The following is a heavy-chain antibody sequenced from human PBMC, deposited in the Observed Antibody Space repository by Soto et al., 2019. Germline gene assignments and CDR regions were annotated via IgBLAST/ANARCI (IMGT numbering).Heavy chain of an antibody. J-gene: IGHJ4*02. CDR1: GYRFTSYW. V-gene: IGHV5-51*01. CDR2: LFPSDSDT. Sequence: PGESLKISCRTSGYRFTSYWIAWVRQMPGKGLEWMGILFPSDSDTRYSPSFQGQVTISADRSTSTVFLQWASLKASDTAMYYCARQIYDSDTGPNFQYYFDSWGQGTPVTV. CDR3: ARQIYDSDTGPNFQYYFDS. D-gene: IGHD3-22*01.